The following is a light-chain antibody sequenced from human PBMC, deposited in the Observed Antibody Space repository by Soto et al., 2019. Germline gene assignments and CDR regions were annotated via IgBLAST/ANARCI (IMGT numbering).Light chain of an antibody. J-gene: IGLJ2*01. CDR2: DFN. CDR3: TSWTTSTTMI. CDR1: SSDIGAYNF. Sequence: QSALTQPASVSGSPGQSITISCTGTSSDIGAYNFVSWYQQHPGKAPKLMLYDFNIRPSGVSNRFSGSKSGNTASLTISGLQAEDEADYYCTSWTTSTTMIFGGGTKLTVL. V-gene: IGLV2-14*03.